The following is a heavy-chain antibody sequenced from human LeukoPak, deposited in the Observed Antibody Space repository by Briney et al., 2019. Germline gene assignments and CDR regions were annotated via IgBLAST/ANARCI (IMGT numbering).Heavy chain of an antibody. CDR1: GFPVSSNY. V-gene: IGHV3-66*01. Sequence: GGSLRLSCEASGFPVSSNYMSWVRQAPGGGLEWVSIIYSGGNTYYAESVKGRFIISRDNSQNTVYLQMNSLRAEDTAVYYCVREGASSHNWGQGTLVTVSS. J-gene: IGHJ4*02. CDR3: VREGASSHN. D-gene: IGHD4/OR15-4a*01. CDR2: IYSGGNT.